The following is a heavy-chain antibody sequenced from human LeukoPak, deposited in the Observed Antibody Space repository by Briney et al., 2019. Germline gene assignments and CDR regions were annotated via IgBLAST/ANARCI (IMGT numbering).Heavy chain of an antibody. CDR1: GFTFSSYG. Sequence: GGSLRLSCAASGFTFSSYGMNWVRQAPGKGLEWVAVIWYDKSNKYYADSVKGRFTISRDNSKNTLYLQMNSLRSEGTAVYYCARDYPDRYNWNYREGYYGMDVWGQGTTVTVSS. V-gene: IGHV3-33*01. D-gene: IGHD1-7*01. CDR3: ARDYPDRYNWNYREGYYGMDV. J-gene: IGHJ6*02. CDR2: IWYDKSNK.